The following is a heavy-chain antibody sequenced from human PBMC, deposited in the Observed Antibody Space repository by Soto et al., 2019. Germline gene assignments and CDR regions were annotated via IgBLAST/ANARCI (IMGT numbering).Heavy chain of an antibody. D-gene: IGHD3-3*01. V-gene: IGHV3-33*01. Sequence: GGSVRLSXAASGFTFSSYGMHWVRQAPGKGLEWVAVIWYDGSNKYYADSVKGRFTISRDNSKNTLYLQMNSLRAEDTAVYYCAREHYDFWSGYLDYYYYGMDVWGQGTTVTVSS. CDR2: IWYDGSNK. J-gene: IGHJ6*02. CDR1: GFTFSSYG. CDR3: AREHYDFWSGYLDYYYYGMDV.